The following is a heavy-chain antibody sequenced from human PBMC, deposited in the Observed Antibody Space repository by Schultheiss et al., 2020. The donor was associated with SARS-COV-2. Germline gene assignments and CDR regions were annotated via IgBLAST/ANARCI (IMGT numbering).Heavy chain of an antibody. CDR1: GFSLTTSGVG. J-gene: IGHJ6*02. CDR3: ARMVTAVAGLGYCYYYGMDV. V-gene: IGHV2-70*01. D-gene: IGHD6-19*01. CDR2: IDWDDDK. Sequence: SGPTLVKPTQTLTLTCTFSGFSLTTSGVGVAWIRQPPGKALEWLALIDWDDDKYYSTSLKTRLTISKDTSKNQVVLTMTNMDPVDTATYYCARMVTAVAGLGYCYYYGMDVWGQGTTVTVSS.